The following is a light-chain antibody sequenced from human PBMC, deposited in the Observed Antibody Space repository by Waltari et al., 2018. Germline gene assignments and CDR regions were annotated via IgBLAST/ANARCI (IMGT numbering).Light chain of an antibody. CDR1: QSVSSSY. V-gene: IGKV3D-20*02. Sequence: EIVLTQSPGTLSLSPGERANLSCRASQSVSSSYLAWYQQRPGQAPRPVIYATSSRAPGIPDRFSGSGSGTDFTLTIISLEPEDFAVYYCQLRTGWPMTFGQGTRLEIK. CDR2: ATS. J-gene: IGKJ5*01. CDR3: QLRTGWPMT.